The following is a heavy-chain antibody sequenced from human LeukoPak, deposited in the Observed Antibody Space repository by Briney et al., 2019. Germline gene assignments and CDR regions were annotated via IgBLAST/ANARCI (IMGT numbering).Heavy chain of an antibody. Sequence: GGSLRLSCAASGFAFTDYAISWVRQAPGKGLEWVANIKQDGSEKYYVDSVKGRFTISRDNAKNSLYLQMNSLRAEDTAVYYCARDPGSTSCYGWCYYGMDVWGQGTTVTVSS. CDR2: IKQDGSEK. CDR1: GFAFTDYA. CDR3: ARDPGSTSCYGWCYYGMDV. D-gene: IGHD2-2*01. J-gene: IGHJ6*02. V-gene: IGHV3-7*01.